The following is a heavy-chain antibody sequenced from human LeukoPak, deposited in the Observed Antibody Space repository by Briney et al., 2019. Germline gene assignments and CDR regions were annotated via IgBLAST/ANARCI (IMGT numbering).Heavy chain of an antibody. CDR2: ISYDGSNK. J-gene: IGHJ4*02. CDR3: AKGLPPCDY. CDR1: GFTFSSYG. Sequence: GRSLRLSCAASGFTFSSYGMHWVRQAPGKGLEWVAVISYDGSNKYYADSVKGRFTISRDNSKNTLYLQMNSLRAEDTAVYYCAKGLPPCDYWGQGTLVTVSS. V-gene: IGHV3-30*18.